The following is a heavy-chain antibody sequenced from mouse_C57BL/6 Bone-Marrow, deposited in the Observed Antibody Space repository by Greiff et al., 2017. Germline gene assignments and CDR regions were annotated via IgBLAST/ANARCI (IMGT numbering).Heavy chain of an antibody. J-gene: IGHJ4*01. CDR1: GYTFTDYE. CDR3: TKCRRGYCYAKGY. Sequence: QVQLQQSGAELVRPGASVTLSCKASGYTFTDYEMHWVKQTPVHGLEWIGAIDPETGGTAYNQKFKGKAILTADKSSSTAYMELRSLTSEDSAVDYCTKCRRGYCYAKGYWGQGTSVTVSS. V-gene: IGHV1-15*01. CDR2: IDPETGGT.